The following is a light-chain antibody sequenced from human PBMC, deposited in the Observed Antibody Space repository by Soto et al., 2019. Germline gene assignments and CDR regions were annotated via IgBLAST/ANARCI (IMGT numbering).Light chain of an antibody. CDR2: DTS. V-gene: IGKV3-11*01. Sequence: EVVMRQSHATLSVSPGSGSTLSCRASQGIGDTLAWYQHKTGQTPRLLIYDTSNRATGIPDRFSGSGSGTDFTLTISSLEPEDFAVYYCQHRMNWPLTFGQGTQLEIK. CDR3: QHRMNWPLT. CDR1: QGIGDT. J-gene: IGKJ5*01.